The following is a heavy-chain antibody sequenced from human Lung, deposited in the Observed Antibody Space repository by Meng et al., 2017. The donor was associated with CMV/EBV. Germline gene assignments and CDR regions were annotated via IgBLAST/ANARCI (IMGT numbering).Heavy chain of an antibody. Sequence: GSLRLXXAVYGGSFSGYYWSWIRQPPGKGLEWIGETNHSGSTNYNPSLKSRVTISVDTSKNQFSLKLSSVTAADTAVYYCARSKRNNYYGSGSYSKNYGMDVWGQGTTVTVSS. V-gene: IGHV4-34*01. CDR2: TNHSGST. D-gene: IGHD3-10*01. J-gene: IGHJ6*02. CDR1: GGSFSGYY. CDR3: ARSKRNNYYGSGSYSKNYGMDV.